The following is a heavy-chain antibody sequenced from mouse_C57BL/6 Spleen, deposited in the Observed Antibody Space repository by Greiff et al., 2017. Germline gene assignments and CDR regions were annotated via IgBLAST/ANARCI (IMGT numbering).Heavy chain of an antibody. CDR1: GYTFTDYY. CDR3: ASSEVYYGSRGFAY. J-gene: IGHJ3*01. CDR2: INPYSGGT. D-gene: IGHD1-1*01. V-gene: IGHV1-19*01. Sequence: EVQLQQSGPVLAKPGASVKMSCKASGYTFTDYYMNWVKQSHGKSLEWIGVINPYSGGTSYNQKFKGKATLTVDKSSSTAYMELNSLPSEDSAVYYCASSEVYYGSRGFAYGGQGTLVTGSA.